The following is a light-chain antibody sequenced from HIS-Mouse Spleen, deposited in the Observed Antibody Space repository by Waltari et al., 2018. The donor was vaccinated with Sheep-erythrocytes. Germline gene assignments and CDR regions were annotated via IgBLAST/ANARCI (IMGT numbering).Light chain of an antibody. CDR3: CSYAGSSPWV. CDR1: SSDVGSSNL. J-gene: IGLJ3*02. Sequence: QSALTQPASVSGSPGQSIPISCTGTSSDVGSSNLVSWYQHHPGKAPKLRSYEGSKRPSGVSNRFSGSKSGNTASLTISGLQAEDEADYYCCSYAGSSPWVFGGGTKLTVL. CDR2: EGS. V-gene: IGLV2-23*01.